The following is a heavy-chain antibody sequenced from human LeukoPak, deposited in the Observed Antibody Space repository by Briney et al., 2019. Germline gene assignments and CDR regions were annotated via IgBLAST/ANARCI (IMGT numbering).Heavy chain of an antibody. CDR1: GFTFSSYS. D-gene: IGHD3-10*01. V-gene: IGHV3-23*01. CDR3: ARAIVQTYYYGSGSAPTFDY. J-gene: IGHJ4*02. Sequence: GGSLRLSCAASGFTFSSYSMNWVRQAPGKGLEWVSTISGSGGNTYYADSVKGRFTISIDNSKNTLYLQMDSLRAEDTAVYYCARAIVQTYYYGSGSAPTFDYWGQGTLVTVSS. CDR2: ISGSGGNT.